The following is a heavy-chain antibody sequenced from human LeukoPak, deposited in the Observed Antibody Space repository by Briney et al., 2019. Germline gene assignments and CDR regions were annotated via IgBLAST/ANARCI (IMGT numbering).Heavy chain of an antibody. V-gene: IGHV3-21*01. CDR3: AREKGYYGSGSYADY. CDR1: GFTFSSYS. J-gene: IGHJ4*02. Sequence: GGALRLSCAASGFTFSSYSMNCVRQAPGEGLEWVSSISSSSSYIYYAASVKGRFTISRDNAKNSLYLQMDSLRAEYTAVYYCAREKGYYGSGSYADYWGQGTLVTVSS. D-gene: IGHD3-10*01. CDR2: ISSSSSYI.